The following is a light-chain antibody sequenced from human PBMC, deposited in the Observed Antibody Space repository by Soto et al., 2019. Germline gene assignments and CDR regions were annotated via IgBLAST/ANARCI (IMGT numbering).Light chain of an antibody. Sequence: DIQMTQSPSTLSASVGDRVTITCRASQTISSCLAWYQHKPGKAPKLLIFDASTLETGVPSRFSGSGFGTEFTPTITSMQQHDFATYYCQQHNDYNSVTFGQGTKLEIK. CDR1: QTISSC. V-gene: IGKV1-5*01. CDR2: DAS. CDR3: QQHNDYNSVT. J-gene: IGKJ2*01.